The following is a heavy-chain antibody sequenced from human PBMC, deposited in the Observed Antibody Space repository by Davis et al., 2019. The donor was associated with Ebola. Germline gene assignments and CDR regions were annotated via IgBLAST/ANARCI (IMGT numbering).Heavy chain of an antibody. CDR1: GYSFTSYS. D-gene: IGHD7-27*01. V-gene: IGHV5-51*01. J-gene: IGHJ4*02. Sequence: GESLKISCTGSGYSFTSYSIGWVRQMPGKGLEWMGVIYPGDSDTNYTPSFQGQVTISADKSISTAYLQMRSLNASDTAMYYCAREGVLGDYWGQGTLVIVSS. CDR2: IYPGDSDT. CDR3: AREGVLGDY.